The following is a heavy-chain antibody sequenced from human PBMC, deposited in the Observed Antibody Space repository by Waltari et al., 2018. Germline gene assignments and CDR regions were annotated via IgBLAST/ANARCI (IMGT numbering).Heavy chain of an antibody. D-gene: IGHD3-10*01. CDR3: ARARQLLWFGELLYKRPKEYYFDY. V-gene: IGHV4-34*01. CDR2: INNSGRP. J-gene: IGHJ4*02. CDR1: GGSFSGYY. Sequence: QVQLQQWGAGLLKPSETLSLTCAVYGGSFSGYYWSWIRQPPGKGLEWIGEINNSGRPNYNPSLKSRVTISVDTSKNQFSLKLSSVTAADTAVYYCARARQLLWFGELLYKRPKEYYFDYWGQGTLVTVSS.